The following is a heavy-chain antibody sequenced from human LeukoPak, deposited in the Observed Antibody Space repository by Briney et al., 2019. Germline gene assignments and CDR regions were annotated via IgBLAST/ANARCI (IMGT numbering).Heavy chain of an antibody. V-gene: IGHV4-39*01. D-gene: IGHD5-12*01. J-gene: IGHJ5*01. CDR1: AGSFISSSHH. CDR2: VYYGRTT. Sequence: SETLSLTCTVLAGSFISSSHHWGWIRQSPGKGLEWIGTVYYGRTTYYNPSLDGRVTISLDTSANHFSLQLNSVTAADTAVYYCVRHDGRGGATMGAFDSWGQGSLVTVSS. CDR3: VRHDGRGGATMGAFDS.